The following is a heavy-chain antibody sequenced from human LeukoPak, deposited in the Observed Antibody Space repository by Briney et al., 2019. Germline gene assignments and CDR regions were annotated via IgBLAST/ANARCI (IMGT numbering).Heavy chain of an antibody. CDR3: ARDSGSSGYFDY. J-gene: IGHJ4*02. Sequence: ASVKVSCKASGYTFTSYYMHWVRQAPGQGLEWMGIINPSGGSTSYAQKFQGRVTITRDTSASTAYMDLSSLRSEDMAVYYCARDSGSSGYFDYWGQGTLVTVSS. CDR1: GYTFTSYY. V-gene: IGHV1-46*01. CDR2: INPSGGST. D-gene: IGHD3-22*01.